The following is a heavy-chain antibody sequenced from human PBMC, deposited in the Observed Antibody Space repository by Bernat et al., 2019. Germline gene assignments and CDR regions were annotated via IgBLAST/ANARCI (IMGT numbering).Heavy chain of an antibody. J-gene: IGHJ4*02. CDR2: ISSSGSTI. V-gene: IGHV3-48*03. D-gene: IGHD3-16*01. CDR3: AREWGTLDY. CDR1: GFTFSSYE. Sequence: EVQLVESGGGLVQPGGSLRLSCAASGFTFSSYEMNWVRQAPGKALEWVSYISSSGSTIYYADAVRCRFTISRDNARNSLYLQMSSLSAEDTAVYYCAREWGTLDYWGQGTLVTVSS.